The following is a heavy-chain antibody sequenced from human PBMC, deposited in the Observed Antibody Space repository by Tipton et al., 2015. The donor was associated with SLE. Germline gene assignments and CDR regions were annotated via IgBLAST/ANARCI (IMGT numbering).Heavy chain of an antibody. CDR1: GGSISSGGYY. D-gene: IGHD3-3*01. CDR3: ARGGGTIFGVLIIQRGPIDY. CDR2: INHSGST. V-gene: IGHV4-39*07. J-gene: IGHJ4*02. Sequence: TLSLTCTVSGGSISSGGYYWSWIRQPPGKGLEWIGEINHSGSTNYNPSLKSRVTISVDTSKNQFSLKLSSVTAADTAVYYCARGGGTIFGVLIIQRGPIDYWGQGTLVTVSS.